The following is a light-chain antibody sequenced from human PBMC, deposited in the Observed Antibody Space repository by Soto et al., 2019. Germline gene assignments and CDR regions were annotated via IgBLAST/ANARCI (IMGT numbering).Light chain of an antibody. J-gene: IGLJ2*01. CDR1: SRDIGGFNY. V-gene: IGLV2-14*01. CDR3: TSYSSRSTLVL. CDR2: DVN. Sequence: QSVLTQPASVSGSLGQSITISCTGTSRDIGGFNYVSWYQQHPGKAPKLMIYDVNYRPSGVSDRFSASKSDNTASLTISGLQAEDEADYYCTSYSSRSTLVLFGGGTQLTVL.